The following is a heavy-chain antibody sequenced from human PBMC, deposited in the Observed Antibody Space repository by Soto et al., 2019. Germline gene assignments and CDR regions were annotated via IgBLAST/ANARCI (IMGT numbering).Heavy chain of an antibody. CDR3: AKGSGQQLWYKDTGQS. D-gene: IGHD2-21*01. J-gene: IGHJ5*02. V-gene: IGHV3-23*01. CDR2: ITGSGGLT. Sequence: GGSLRLSCAVSGFRFSDYAMTWVRQAPGKGLEWVSGITGSGGLTYYADMVKGRFTVSRDNSGNTLYLQMESLRADDTAVYYCAKGSGQQLWYKDTGQSWGQGTLVTGSS. CDR1: GFRFSDYA.